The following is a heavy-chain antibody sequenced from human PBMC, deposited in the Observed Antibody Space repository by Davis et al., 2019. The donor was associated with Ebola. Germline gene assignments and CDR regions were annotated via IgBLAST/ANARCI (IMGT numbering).Heavy chain of an antibody. D-gene: IGHD4-11*01. CDR3: AIECSTVTTVWFDP. J-gene: IGHJ5*02. Sequence: ASVKVSCKAFGYTFTNYYIHWVRQAPGQGLEWMGIINPSGGSTNYAQKFQGRVTMTSDTSTSTVYLDLSSLKSEVTAVYYCAIECSTVTTVWFDPWGQGTLVTVSS. CDR2: INPSGGST. CDR1: GYTFTNYY. V-gene: IGHV1-46*01.